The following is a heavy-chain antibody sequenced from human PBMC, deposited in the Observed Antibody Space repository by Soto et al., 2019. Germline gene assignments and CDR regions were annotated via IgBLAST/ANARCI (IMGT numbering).Heavy chain of an antibody. J-gene: IGHJ5*02. V-gene: IGHV4-39*01. CDR3: SRRAPEGFDP. CDR1: GGSFGSSAYY. CDR2: INSSGST. Sequence: SETLSLTCTVSGGSFGSSAYYWGWIRRAPGKGLEWIGSINSSGSTFSNPSLKSRVTLSVDTSKNQFSLKLTSVTAADTALYYCSRRAPEGFDPWGQGTLVTVSS.